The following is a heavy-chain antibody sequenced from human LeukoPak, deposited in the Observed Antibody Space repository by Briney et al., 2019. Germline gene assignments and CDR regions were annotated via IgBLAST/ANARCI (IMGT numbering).Heavy chain of an antibody. CDR1: GFTFSSYW. CDR3: ARDRGYDL. V-gene: IGHV3-7*01. J-gene: IGHJ4*02. Sequence: GGSLRLSCAASGFTFSSYWMAWVRQAPGKGLEWVANIDQSGSEKYYVDSVEGRFTISRDNAEKSLYLQMNSLRAEDTGVYYCARDRGYDLWGQGTLVTVSS. CDR2: IDQSGSEK. D-gene: IGHD3-3*01.